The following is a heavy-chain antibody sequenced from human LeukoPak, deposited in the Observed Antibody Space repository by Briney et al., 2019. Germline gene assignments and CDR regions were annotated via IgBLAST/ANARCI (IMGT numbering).Heavy chain of an antibody. Sequence: GGSLRLSCAASGFTFSSYGMHWVRQAPGKGLEWVAVIWYDGSNKYYADSVKGRFTISRDNSKNTLYLQMNSLRAEDTAVYYCASLGVPAAIEEYWGQGTLVTVSS. CDR1: GFTFSSYG. D-gene: IGHD2-2*01. J-gene: IGHJ4*02. CDR2: IWYDGSNK. CDR3: ASLGVPAAIEEY. V-gene: IGHV3-33*01.